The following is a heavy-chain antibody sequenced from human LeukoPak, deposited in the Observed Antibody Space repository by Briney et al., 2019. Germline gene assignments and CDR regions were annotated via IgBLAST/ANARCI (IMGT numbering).Heavy chain of an antibody. V-gene: IGHV4-39*07. CDR2: IFYSGST. D-gene: IGHD3-3*01. Sequence: SETLSLTCTVSGGSISTSNYYWGWIRQPPGKGLEWIGNIFYSGSTYYSPSLKSRVTISLDTSRNQFSLKLNSVTAADTAVYYCARDVLYYDFWSGHHYYYYMDVWGKGTTVTVSS. J-gene: IGHJ6*03. CDR1: GGSISTSNYY. CDR3: ARDVLYYDFWSGHHYYYYMDV.